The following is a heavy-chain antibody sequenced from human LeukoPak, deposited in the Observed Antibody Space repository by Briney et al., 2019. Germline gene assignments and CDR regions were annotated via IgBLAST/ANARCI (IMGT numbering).Heavy chain of an antibody. D-gene: IGHD6-6*01. J-gene: IGHJ6*03. Sequence: GSLRLSCAASGFPFTSYVMSWGRPAPGKGLGGGSGIGGRGGGTYYADSVNCRFTISRDNSKNTLYLQMNSLRAEDTAVYYCAKGKYSSSYNYYYYYMDVWGKGTTVTVSS. CDR2: IGGRGGGT. V-gene: IGHV3-23*01. CDR1: GFPFTSYV. CDR3: AKGKYSSSYNYYYYYMDV.